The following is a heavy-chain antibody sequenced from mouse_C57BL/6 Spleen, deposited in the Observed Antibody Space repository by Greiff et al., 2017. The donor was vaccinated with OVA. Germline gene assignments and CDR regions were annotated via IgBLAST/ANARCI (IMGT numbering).Heavy chain of an antibody. CDR2: IDPENGDT. Sequence: EVKLVESGAELVRPGASVKLSCTASGFNIKDDYMHWVKQRPEQGLEWIGWIDPENGDTEYASKFQGKATITADTSSNTAYLQLSSLTSEDTAVYYCTVYDGYYPFAYWGQGTLVTVSA. D-gene: IGHD2-3*01. V-gene: IGHV14-4*01. CDR3: TVYDGYYPFAY. CDR1: GFNIKDDY. J-gene: IGHJ3*01.